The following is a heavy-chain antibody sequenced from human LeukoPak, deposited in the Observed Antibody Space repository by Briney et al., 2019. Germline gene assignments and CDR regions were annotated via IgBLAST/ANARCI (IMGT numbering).Heavy chain of an antibody. CDR2: IYPGDSDT. D-gene: IGHD3-10*01. Sequence: GESLKISCKGSGYSFTSYRIGWVRQMPGKGLEWMGIIYPGDSDTRYSPSFQGQVTISADKSISTAYLQWSSLKASDTAMYYCARRDGFGAIDFAFDIWGQGTMVTVSS. CDR1: GYSFTSYR. J-gene: IGHJ3*02. V-gene: IGHV5-51*01. CDR3: ARRDGFGAIDFAFDI.